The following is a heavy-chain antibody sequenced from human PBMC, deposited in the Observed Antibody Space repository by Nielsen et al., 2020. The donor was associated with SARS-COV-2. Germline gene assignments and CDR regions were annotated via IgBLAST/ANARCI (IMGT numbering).Heavy chain of an antibody. V-gene: IGHV3-48*02. CDR2: IASSDKTT. CDR1: GFTFSTYT. CDR3: ARGMYGMGSYVFDY. J-gene: IGHJ4*02. D-gene: IGHD3-10*01. Sequence: ESLKISCAASGFTFSTYTMNWVRQAPGKGLEWVSYIASSDKTTYYADSVKGRFTVSRDNAKNSLYLQMSSLRDEDTAVYYCARGMYGMGSYVFDYWGQGTLVTVSS.